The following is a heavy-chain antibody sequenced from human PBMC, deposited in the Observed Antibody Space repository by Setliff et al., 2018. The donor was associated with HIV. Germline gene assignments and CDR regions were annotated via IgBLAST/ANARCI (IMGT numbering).Heavy chain of an antibody. V-gene: IGHV3-30*18. Sequence: PGGSLRLSCAASGFMFGVDWMSWVRQTPGKGLEWVAVISYDGTTAYYADSVKGRFTASRDNAKNLLYLQMNSLRAEDTAVYYCAKELKYSYGFGYYYGMDVWGQGTTVTVSS. CDR2: ISYDGTTA. D-gene: IGHD5-18*01. CDR3: AKELKYSYGFGYYYGMDV. CDR1: GFMFGVDW. J-gene: IGHJ6*02.